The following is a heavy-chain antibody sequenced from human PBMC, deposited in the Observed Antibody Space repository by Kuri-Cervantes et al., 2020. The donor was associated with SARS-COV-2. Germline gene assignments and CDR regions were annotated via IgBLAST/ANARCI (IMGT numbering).Heavy chain of an antibody. D-gene: IGHD2-2*01. V-gene: IGHV4-31*03. CDR3: ARETVVVLAALDV. Sequence: LRLSCTVSGGSISSGGYYWSWIRQHPGKGLEWIGYIYYSGSTYYNPSLKSRVTISVDTSKNQFSLKLSSVTAADTAVYYCARETVVVLAALDVWGRGTTVTVSS. CDR2: IYYSGST. J-gene: IGHJ6*04. CDR1: GGSISSGGYY.